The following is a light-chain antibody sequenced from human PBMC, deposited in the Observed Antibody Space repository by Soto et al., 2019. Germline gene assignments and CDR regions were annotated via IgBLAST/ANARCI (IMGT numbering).Light chain of an antibody. CDR1: QGISNY. J-gene: IGKJ3*01. CDR2: AAS. V-gene: IGKV1-27*01. Sequence: DTQMTQSPSSLSASVGDRVTITCRASQGISNYLAWYQQRPGKTPQLLIYAASTLQSGVPSRFSGSGSGTDFTLTISSLQPEDVATYYCQNCHSAAFTFGPGTKVDIK. CDR3: QNCHSAAFT.